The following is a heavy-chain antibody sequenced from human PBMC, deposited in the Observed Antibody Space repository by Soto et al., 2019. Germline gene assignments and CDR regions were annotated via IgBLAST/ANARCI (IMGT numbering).Heavy chain of an antibody. J-gene: IGHJ6*02. D-gene: IGHD7-27*01. CDR3: AAELGSGKLSVV. CDR2: IIPLFGTT. V-gene: IGHV1-69*01. Sequence: QVQVVQSGVEVRRPGSSVKVSCKASGDTFKNCVISWVRQAPGQGLEWMGGIIPLFGTTDFAQRFQGRLTITTDESTTTAYMELSRLRSEDTATYYCAAELGSGKLSVVWGQGTTVIVSS. CDR1: GDTFKNCV.